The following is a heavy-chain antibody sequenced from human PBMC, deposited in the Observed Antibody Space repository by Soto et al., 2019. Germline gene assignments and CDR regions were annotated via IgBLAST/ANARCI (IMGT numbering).Heavy chain of an antibody. D-gene: IGHD6-19*01. J-gene: IGHJ6*02. CDR1: GFTFSSYA. Sequence: GGSLSLSCAASGFTFSSYAMSWVRQAPGKGQEWVSAISGSVGSTYYADSVKGRFTISRDNSKNMLYLQMSSLRAEDTAVYYYAKGWGRSGWYCTDVWGQGSTVTVSS. CDR3: AKGWGRSGWYCTDV. V-gene: IGHV3-23*01. CDR2: ISGSVGST.